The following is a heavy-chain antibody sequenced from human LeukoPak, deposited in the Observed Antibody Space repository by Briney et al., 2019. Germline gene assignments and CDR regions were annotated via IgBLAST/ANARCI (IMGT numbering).Heavy chain of an antibody. J-gene: IGHJ4*02. CDR3: AKGGKDQDFDY. V-gene: IGHV3-23*01. CDR2: ISGGGAST. CDR1: GFIFSDYA. D-gene: IGHD1-26*01. Sequence: GGSLRLSCAASGFIFSDYAMSWVRQAPGRGLEWVSSISGGGASTYYSDSVKGRFTIYRDNSKNTLYLQMNSPRAEDTAVYYCAKGGKDQDFDYWGQGTLVTVSS.